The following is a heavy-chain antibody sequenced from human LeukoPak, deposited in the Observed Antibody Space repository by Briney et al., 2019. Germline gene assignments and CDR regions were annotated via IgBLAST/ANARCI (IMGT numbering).Heavy chain of an antibody. Sequence: ASVKVSCKASGYTFTSYGISWVRPAPGQGLEWTGWISAYNGNTNYAQQLQGRVTMSTDTSTSTAYMELRSLRSDDTAVYYCARIRSRITMVRGVPFDYWGQGTLVTVSS. CDR1: GYTFTSYG. CDR3: ARIRSRITMVRGVPFDY. CDR2: ISAYNGNT. J-gene: IGHJ4*02. V-gene: IGHV1-18*04. D-gene: IGHD3-10*01.